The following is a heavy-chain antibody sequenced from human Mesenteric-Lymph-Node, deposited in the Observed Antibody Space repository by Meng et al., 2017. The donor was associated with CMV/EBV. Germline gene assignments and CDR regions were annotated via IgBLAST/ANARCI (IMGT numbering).Heavy chain of an antibody. D-gene: IGHD1-26*01. V-gene: IGHV1-2*02. J-gene: IGHJ4*02. Sequence: PVSPFIGSSMPWVRQAPGRGLEWMGWINPNSGGTNSAQKFQGRVTMTRDTSISTAYMELSRLRSDDTAVYYCARDLGSYSNFDYWGQGTLVTVSS. CDR2: INPNSGGT. CDR3: ARDLGSYSNFDY. CDR1: VSPFIGSS.